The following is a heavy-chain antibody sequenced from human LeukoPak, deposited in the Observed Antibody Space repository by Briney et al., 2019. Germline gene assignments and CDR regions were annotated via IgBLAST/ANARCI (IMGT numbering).Heavy chain of an antibody. D-gene: IGHD3-3*01. J-gene: IGHJ4*02. Sequence: PSETLSLTCSVSGGSIISSNYYWGWIRQPPGKGLEWIGSIYQSGSGSSYYNPSLKSRVTISGDTSKNQFFLRLSSVTAADTAVYYCASTLRFLPYRRFDYWGQGTLVIVPS. CDR1: GGSIISSNYY. CDR3: ASTLRFLPYRRFDY. V-gene: IGHV4-39*01. CDR2: IYQSGSGSS.